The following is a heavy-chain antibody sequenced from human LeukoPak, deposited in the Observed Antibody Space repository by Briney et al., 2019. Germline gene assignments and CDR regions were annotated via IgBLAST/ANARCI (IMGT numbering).Heavy chain of an antibody. V-gene: IGHV3-11*01. CDR1: GFTFSDSY. Sequence: PGGPLRLSCAASGFTFSDSYMSWIRQAPGKGLEWISYISSGFINIYYADSVKGRFTISRDNAKNSLYLQMNSLRAEDTAVYYCARGSADYSWYMDVWGKGTTVTVSS. CDR2: ISSGFINI. D-gene: IGHD5-12*01. J-gene: IGHJ6*04. CDR3: ARGSADYSWYMDV.